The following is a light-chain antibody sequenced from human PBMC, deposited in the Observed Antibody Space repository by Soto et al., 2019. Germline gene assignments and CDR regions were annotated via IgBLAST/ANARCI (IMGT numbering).Light chain of an antibody. V-gene: IGKV3-11*01. CDR3: QQRSNWPRT. J-gene: IGKJ1*01. Sequence: EIVLTQSPATLSLSPGERATLSCRASQSVDSYLAWYQQRPGQAPRLLIYETSYRATGIPPRFNGSGSGTDFTLTISSLEPEDFAVYYCQQRSNWPRTFGQGTKVEIK. CDR1: QSVDSY. CDR2: ETS.